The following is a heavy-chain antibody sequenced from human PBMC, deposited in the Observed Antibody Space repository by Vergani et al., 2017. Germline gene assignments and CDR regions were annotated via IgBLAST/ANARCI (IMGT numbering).Heavy chain of an antibody. V-gene: IGHV3-21*04. D-gene: IGHD2/OR15-2a*01. Sequence: EVQLVESGGGLVKPGGSLRLSCAASGFTFSSYSMNWVRQAPGKGLEWVSSISSSSSYIYYADSVKGRFTISRDNAKNSLYLQMNSLRAEDTALYHCARSTTADAFDIWGQGTMVTVSS. CDR3: ARSTTADAFDI. CDR1: GFTFSSYS. J-gene: IGHJ3*02. CDR2: ISSSSSYI.